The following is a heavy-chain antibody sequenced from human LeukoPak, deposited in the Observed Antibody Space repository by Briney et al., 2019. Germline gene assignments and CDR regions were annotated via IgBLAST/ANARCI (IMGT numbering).Heavy chain of an antibody. CDR1: GGSLSTYF. CDR3: ARAVYDTSGYYIDY. D-gene: IGHD3-22*01. CDR2: IYASGGT. Sequence: SQTLSLTCTVSGGSLSTYFWTWIRQPAGKGLEWIGRIYASGGTTHTPSLKSRVTMSVDTSKSQFSLKLSSVTAADTAVYYCARAVYDTSGYYIDYWGQGTLVTVSS. J-gene: IGHJ4*02. V-gene: IGHV4-4*07.